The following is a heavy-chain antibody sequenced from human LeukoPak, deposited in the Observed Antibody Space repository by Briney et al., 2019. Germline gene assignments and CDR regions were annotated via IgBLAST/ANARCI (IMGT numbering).Heavy chain of an antibody. J-gene: IGHJ5*01. D-gene: IGHD2-21*01. CDR2: IFYSGRT. V-gene: IGHV4-39*07. CDR3: ARQVAVVEPTDPNWFDS. Sequence: TSETLSLTCTVAGDSISSGSHYWGWIRLPPGNGLEWIGSIFYSGRTYYTPSLKSRVTMSLDTSKNQFSPRLTSVTAADTAVYYCARQVAVVEPTDPNWFDSWGQGTLVTVSS. CDR1: GDSISSGSHY.